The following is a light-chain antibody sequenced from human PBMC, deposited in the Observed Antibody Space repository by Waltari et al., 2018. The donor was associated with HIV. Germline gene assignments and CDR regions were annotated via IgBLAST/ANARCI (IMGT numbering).Light chain of an antibody. CDR2: RNN. Sequence: QSVLTQPPSASGTPGQRVTISCSGSSSNIGSNTVNWYQQLPGTAPKLLIDRNNQPPAGVPDRFSGSKSGTSASLAISGLQSEDEADYYCATWDDSLNGRWVFGGGTKLTVL. CDR3: ATWDDSLNGRWV. V-gene: IGLV1-44*01. J-gene: IGLJ3*02. CDR1: SSNIGSNT.